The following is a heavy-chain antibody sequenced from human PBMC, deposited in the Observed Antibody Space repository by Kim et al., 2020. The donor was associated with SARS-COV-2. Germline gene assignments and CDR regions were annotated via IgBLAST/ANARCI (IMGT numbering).Heavy chain of an antibody. J-gene: IGHJ4*02. CDR3: TRLISSSWYDPLDY. D-gene: IGHD6-13*01. V-gene: IGHV3-73*01. Sequence: AASVKGRFTISRDDSKNTAYLQMNSLKTEDTAVYYCTRLISSSWYDPLDYWGQGTLVTVSS.